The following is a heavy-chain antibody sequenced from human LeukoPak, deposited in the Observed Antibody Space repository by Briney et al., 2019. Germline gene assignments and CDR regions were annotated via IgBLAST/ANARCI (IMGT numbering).Heavy chain of an antibody. J-gene: IGHJ6*04. CDR2: LNHSGST. V-gene: IGHV4-34*01. CDR3: ARTSDIVVVPAAYGMDV. D-gene: IGHD2-2*01. Sequence: SETLSLTCAVYGGSFSGYYWSWIRQPPGKGREWIGELNHSGSTNYNPSLKSRVIISVDTSKNQFSLKLSSVTAADTAVYYCARTSDIVVVPAAYGMDVWGKGTTVTVSS. CDR1: GGSFSGYY.